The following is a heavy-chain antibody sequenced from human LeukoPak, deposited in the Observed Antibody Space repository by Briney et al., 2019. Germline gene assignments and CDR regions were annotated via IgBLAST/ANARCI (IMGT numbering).Heavy chain of an antibody. V-gene: IGHV4-59*01. Sequence: PSETLSLTCTVSGGSFSTYYWSWIRQPPGKGLEWIGYIYYSGSTNYIPSLKSRVSISVGTSKNQFSLRLSSMTAADTAVYYCAREGAGTGTFDYWGRGTLVTVSS. D-gene: IGHD6-19*01. CDR2: IYYSGST. J-gene: IGHJ4*02. CDR1: GGSFSTYY. CDR3: AREGAGTGTFDY.